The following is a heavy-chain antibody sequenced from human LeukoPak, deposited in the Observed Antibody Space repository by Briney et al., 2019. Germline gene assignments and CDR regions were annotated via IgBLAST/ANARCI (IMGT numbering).Heavy chain of an antibody. CDR3: ARGGRKAIGSRRPLDYFDY. V-gene: IGHV1-46*01. J-gene: IGHJ4*02. CDR1: GYTFTSCY. D-gene: IGHD5-18*01. CDR2: INPSGGST. Sequence: GASVKVSCKASGYTFTSCYMHWVRQAPGQGLEWMGIINPSGGSTSYAQKFQGRVTMTRDTSTSTVYMELSSLRSEDTAVYYCARGGRKAIGSRRPLDYFDYWGQGTLVTVSS.